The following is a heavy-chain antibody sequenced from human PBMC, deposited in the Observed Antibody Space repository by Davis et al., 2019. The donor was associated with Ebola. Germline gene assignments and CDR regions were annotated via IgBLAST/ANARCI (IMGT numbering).Heavy chain of an antibody. Sequence: PSETLSLTCTVSGGSISSGGYYWSWIRQHPGKGLEWIGYIYYSGSTYYNPSLKSRVTISVDTSKNQFSLKLSSVTAADTAVYYCASEGYCSGGSCYALVYWGQGTLVTVSS. CDR3: ASEGYCSGGSCYALVY. CDR2: IYYSGST. J-gene: IGHJ4*02. CDR1: GGSISSGGYY. V-gene: IGHV4-31*03. D-gene: IGHD2-15*01.